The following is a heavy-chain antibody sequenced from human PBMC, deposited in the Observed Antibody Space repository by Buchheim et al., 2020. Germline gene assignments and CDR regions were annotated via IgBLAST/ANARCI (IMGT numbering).Heavy chain of an antibody. CDR2: IYYSGST. CDR1: GGSISSGSNY. Sequence: QLQLQESGPGLVKPSETLSLTCTASGGSISSGSNYWGWIRQPPGKGLEWIGSIYYSGSTYYNPSLKSRVTISVDPSKNQFSLKLSSVTAADTAVYYCARAEYYYDSSGYPHYWYFDLWGRGTL. J-gene: IGHJ2*01. V-gene: IGHV4-39*07. D-gene: IGHD3-22*01. CDR3: ARAEYYYDSSGYPHYWYFDL.